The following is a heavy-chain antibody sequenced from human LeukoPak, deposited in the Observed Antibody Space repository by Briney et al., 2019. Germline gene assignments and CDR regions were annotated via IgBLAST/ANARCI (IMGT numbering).Heavy chain of an antibody. J-gene: IGHJ6*02. CDR3: ARDKDQQLVLGGMDV. CDR2: IWYDGSNK. Sequence: PGGSLRLSCAASGFTFSSYGMHRVRQAPGKGLEWVAVIWYDGSNKYYADSVKGRFTISRDNSKNTLYLQMNSLRAEDTAVYYCARDKDQQLVLGGMDVWGQGTTVTVSS. V-gene: IGHV3-33*01. CDR1: GFTFSSYG. D-gene: IGHD6-13*01.